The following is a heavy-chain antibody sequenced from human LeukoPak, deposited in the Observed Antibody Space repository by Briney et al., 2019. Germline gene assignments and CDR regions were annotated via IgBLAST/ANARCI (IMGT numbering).Heavy chain of an antibody. D-gene: IGHD3-3*01. J-gene: IGHJ4*02. Sequence: GASVKVSCKASRYTFTGYYMHWVRQAPGQGLEWMGWINPNSGGTNYAQNLQGRVTMTTDTSTSTAYMELRSLRSDDTAVYYCARAPDDYDFWSGPFDYWGRGTLVTVSS. CDR2: INPNSGGT. CDR3: ARAPDDYDFWSGPFDY. CDR1: RYTFTGYY. V-gene: IGHV1-2*02.